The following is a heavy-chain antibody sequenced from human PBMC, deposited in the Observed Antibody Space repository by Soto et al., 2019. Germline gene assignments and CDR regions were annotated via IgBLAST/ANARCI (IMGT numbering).Heavy chain of an antibody. CDR1: GYTFTSYG. CDR2: ISAYNGNT. Sequence: ASVKVSCKASGYTFTSYGISWVRQAPGQGLEWMGWISAYNGNTNYAQKLQGRVTMTTDTSTSTAYMELRSLRSDDTAVYYCATRDDSSGYYLSGAFDIWGQGTTVTVSS. D-gene: IGHD3-22*01. J-gene: IGHJ3*02. CDR3: ATRDDSSGYYLSGAFDI. V-gene: IGHV1-18*01.